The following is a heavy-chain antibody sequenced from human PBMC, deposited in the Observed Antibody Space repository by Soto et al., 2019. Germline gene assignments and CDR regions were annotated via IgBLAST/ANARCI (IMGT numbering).Heavy chain of an antibody. Sequence: LKISCKASGYIIKNYWIGWVRQMPGQGLGWMGIIFPDDSDTRYSPSFQGHVTISVDKSISTAYVQWSSLKASDSAIYYCFRGGVTSRTFDYWGQGTLVTVSS. J-gene: IGHJ4*02. CDR2: IFPDDSDT. CDR1: GYIIKNYW. CDR3: FRGGVTSRTFDY. V-gene: IGHV5-51*01. D-gene: IGHD3-16*01.